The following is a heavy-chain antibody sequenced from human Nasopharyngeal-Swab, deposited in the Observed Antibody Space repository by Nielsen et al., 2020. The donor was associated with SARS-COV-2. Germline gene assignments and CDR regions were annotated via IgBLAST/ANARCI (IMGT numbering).Heavy chain of an antibody. V-gene: IGHV3-13*01. CDR2: IGTAGDT. D-gene: IGHD3-22*01. Sequence: GGSLRLSCAASGFTFSSYDMHWVRQATGKGLEWVSAIGTAGDTYYPGSVKGRFTISRENAKNSLYLQMNSLRAGDTAVYYCARVAYYYDSSGYYRSYWYFDLWGRGTLVTVSS. CDR3: ARVAYYYDSSGYYRSYWYFDL. CDR1: GFTFSSYD. J-gene: IGHJ2*01.